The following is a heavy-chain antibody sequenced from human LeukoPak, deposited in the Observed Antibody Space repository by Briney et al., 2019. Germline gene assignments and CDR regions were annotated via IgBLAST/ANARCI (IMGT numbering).Heavy chain of an antibody. D-gene: IGHD2-21*01. Sequence: GGSLRLSCAASGLTFSSYAMSWVRQAAGKGLEWVSAITGSGISTYSADSVKGRFTISRDNSKNPLYLQMTSLRAEDTAVYYCAKAVALGFDYWGQGTLVTVSS. CDR2: ITGSGIST. CDR3: AKAVALGFDY. V-gene: IGHV3-23*01. J-gene: IGHJ4*02. CDR1: GLTFSSYA.